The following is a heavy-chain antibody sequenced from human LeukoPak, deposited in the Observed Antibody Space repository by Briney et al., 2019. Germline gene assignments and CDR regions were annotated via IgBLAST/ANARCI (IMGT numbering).Heavy chain of an antibody. CDR1: GCTFTGYY. CDR3: ARGHSSGYRSPLSY. J-gene: IGHJ4*02. CDR2: INPNSGGT. Sequence: ASVKVSCKASGCTFTGYYMHWVRQAPGQGLEWMGWINPNSGGTNYAQKFQGRVTMTRDTSISTAYMELSSLRSEDTAVYYCARGHSSGYRSPLSYWGQGTLVTVSS. V-gene: IGHV1-2*02. D-gene: IGHD3-22*01.